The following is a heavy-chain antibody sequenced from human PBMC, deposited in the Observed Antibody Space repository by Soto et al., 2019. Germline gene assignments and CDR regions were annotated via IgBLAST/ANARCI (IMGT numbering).Heavy chain of an antibody. CDR2: ISAYNGNT. CDR1: GYTFTSYG. D-gene: IGHD6-19*01. V-gene: IGHV1-18*01. J-gene: IGHJ3*02. CDR3: ARDLQWHLKTHRDAFDI. Sequence: QVQLVQSGAEVKKPGASVKVSCKASGYTFTSYGISWVRQAPGQGLEWMGWISAYNGNTNYAQTIQGRVTMTTDTSPSTAYMELRSIGSDDTAVKYWARDLQWHLKTHRDAFDIWGQGTMVTVSS.